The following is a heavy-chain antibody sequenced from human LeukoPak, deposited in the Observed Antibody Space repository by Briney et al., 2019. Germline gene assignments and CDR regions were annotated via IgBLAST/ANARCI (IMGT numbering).Heavy chain of an antibody. J-gene: IGHJ4*02. D-gene: IGHD3-10*01. Sequence: GESLKISCKGYGYSFTSYWIIWVRQMPGKGLEWMGRIDPSDSYTNYSPSLQGHVTILADKSISAAYLQWSNLKASDTAMYYCARARGDHYSFDYWGQGTLVTVSS. CDR1: GYSFTSYW. V-gene: IGHV5-10-1*01. CDR2: IDPSDSYT. CDR3: ARARGDHYSFDY.